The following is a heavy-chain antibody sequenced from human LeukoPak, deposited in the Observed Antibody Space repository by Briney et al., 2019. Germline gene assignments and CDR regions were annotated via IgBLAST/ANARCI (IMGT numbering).Heavy chain of an antibody. CDR1: GFTFDDYA. Sequence: GGSLRLSCAASGFTFDDYAMYWARQAPGKGLEWVSGINWNSGSIGYVDSVKGRFTISRDNAKNSLYLQMNSLRAEDTALYYCAKGVRITMVRGAFDIWGQGTMVTVSS. J-gene: IGHJ3*02. CDR2: INWNSGSI. CDR3: AKGVRITMVRGAFDI. V-gene: IGHV3-9*01. D-gene: IGHD3-10*01.